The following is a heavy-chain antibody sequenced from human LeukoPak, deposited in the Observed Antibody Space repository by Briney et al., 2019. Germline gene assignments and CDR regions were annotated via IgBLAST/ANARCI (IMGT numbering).Heavy chain of an antibody. CDR3: ARAAHYYYYMDV. Sequence: ASVTVSCKASDYTFTTYGISWVRQPPGQGREWMGWISAYNGNTNYAHKLQGRVTMTTDTSTSTAYMELRSLRSDDTAVYYCARAAHYYYYMDVWGKGTTVTISS. D-gene: IGHD6-6*01. V-gene: IGHV1-18*01. CDR2: ISAYNGNT. J-gene: IGHJ6*03. CDR1: DYTFTTYG.